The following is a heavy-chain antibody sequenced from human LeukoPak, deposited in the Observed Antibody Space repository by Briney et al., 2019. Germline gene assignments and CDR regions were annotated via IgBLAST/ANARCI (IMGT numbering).Heavy chain of an antibody. CDR1: GGSISTYY. V-gene: IGHV4-4*07. CDR2: IYASGST. CDR3: ARETRGVYSSGWYESDSYYYMDA. Sequence: SETLSLTCTVSGGSISTYYWNWIRQPAGKGLEWIGRIYASGSTNYNPSLKSRVSMSVDTSKNQFSLKLSSVTAADTAVYFCARETRGVYSSGWYESDSYYYMDAWGKGTTVTISS. D-gene: IGHD6-19*01. J-gene: IGHJ6*03.